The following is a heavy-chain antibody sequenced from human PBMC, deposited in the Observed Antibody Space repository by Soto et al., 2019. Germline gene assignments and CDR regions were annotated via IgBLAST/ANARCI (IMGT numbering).Heavy chain of an antibody. V-gene: IGHV1-18*01. CDR2: ISAYNGNT. D-gene: IGHD3-10*01. CDR3: ARDEITMVRGVIGY. Sequence: ASVKVSCKASGYTFTSYGISWVRQAPGQGLEWMGWISAYNGNTNYAQKLQGRVTMTTDTSTSTAYMELRSLRSDDTAVYYCARDEITMVRGVIGYWGQGTLVTVSS. CDR1: GYTFTSYG. J-gene: IGHJ4*02.